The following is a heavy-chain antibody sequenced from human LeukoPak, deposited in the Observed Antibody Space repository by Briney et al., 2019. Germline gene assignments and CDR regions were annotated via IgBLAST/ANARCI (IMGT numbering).Heavy chain of an antibody. V-gene: IGHV3-74*01. D-gene: IGHD3-22*01. CDR3: ARSCGYAFDI. CDR1: GFTLSSCW. CDR2: INTDGSST. Sequence: PGGSLRLSCAASGFTLSSCWMHWVRQAPGKGLVWVSHINTDGSSTTYADSVKGRFTISRDNAKNTLYRQMSRLRAEDTAVCYCARSCGYAFDIWGQGTMVTVSS. J-gene: IGHJ3*02.